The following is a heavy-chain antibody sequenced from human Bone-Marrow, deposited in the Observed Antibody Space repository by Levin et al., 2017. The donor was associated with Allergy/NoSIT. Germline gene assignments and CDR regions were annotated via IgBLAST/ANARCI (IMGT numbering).Heavy chain of an antibody. Sequence: SPTLSLPCTVSGDSIRRSYWSWIRQPPGKGLEWIGYIYYSGSTNYNPSLKSRVTISVDTSKNQFSLDLNFVTAADTAVYYCARDAQTSPTRNYGMDVWGQGTTVTVSS. V-gene: IGHV4-59*01. CDR3: ARDAQTSPTRNYGMDV. CDR1: GDSIRRSY. J-gene: IGHJ6*02. CDR2: IYYSGST.